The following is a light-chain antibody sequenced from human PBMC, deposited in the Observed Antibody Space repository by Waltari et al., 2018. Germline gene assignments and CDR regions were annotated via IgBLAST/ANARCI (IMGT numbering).Light chain of an antibody. CDR1: QSISSNY. CDR2: AAS. V-gene: IGKV3-20*01. Sequence: EIVLTQSPGTLSLSPGERATLSCRASQSISSNYLAWYQKKHGQAPRPLIFAASSRASGIPDRFSGSGSGTDFTLTISRLEPEDFAVYYCQQYGSSPPITFGQGTRLEIK. CDR3: QQYGSSPPIT. J-gene: IGKJ5*01.